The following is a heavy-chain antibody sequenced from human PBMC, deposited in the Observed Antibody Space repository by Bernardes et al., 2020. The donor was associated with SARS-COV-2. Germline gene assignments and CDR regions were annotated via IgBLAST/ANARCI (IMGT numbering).Heavy chain of an antibody. Sequence: GGSRRLSCAASGFTFSNAWMSWVRQAPGKRLEWVGRIKSKTDGGTTDYAAPVKGRFTISRDDSKDTLFLQMSSLKTEDTAVYYCITASRSPFWGQGTLVTVSS. CDR3: ITASRSPF. V-gene: IGHV3-15*01. J-gene: IGHJ4*02. CDR2: IKSKTDGGTT. CDR1: GFTFSNAW.